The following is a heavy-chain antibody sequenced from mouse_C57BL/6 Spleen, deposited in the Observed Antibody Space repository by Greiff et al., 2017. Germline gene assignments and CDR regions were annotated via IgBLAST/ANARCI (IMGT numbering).Heavy chain of an antibody. CDR2: INPYNGGT. V-gene: IGHV1-19*01. D-gene: IGHD2-4*01. J-gene: IGHJ4*01. CDR1: GYTFPDYY. CDR3: ARGGYDNDVYAMDY. Sequence: EVQGVESGPVLVKPGASVKMSCKASGYTFPDYYMNWVKQSHGKSLEWIGVINPYNGGTSYNQKFKGKATLTVDKSSSTAYMELNSLTSEDSAVYYCARGGYDNDVYAMDYWGQGTSVTVSS.